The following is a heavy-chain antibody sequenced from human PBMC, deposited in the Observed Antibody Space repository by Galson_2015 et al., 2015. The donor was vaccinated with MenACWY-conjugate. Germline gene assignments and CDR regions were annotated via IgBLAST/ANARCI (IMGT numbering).Heavy chain of an antibody. D-gene: IGHD1-26*01. J-gene: IGHJ4*02. Sequence: SLRLSCAVSGFTVSSSYMTWVRQAPGKGLEWVASIKQDGNDKEYLDSVKGRFTISRDNARNSLYLQMNSLRAEDTAIYYCARGPRGQLPGVDFDYWGQGTLVTVSS. CDR2: IKQDGNDK. CDR1: GFTVSSSY. V-gene: IGHV3-7*03. CDR3: ARGPRGQLPGVDFDY.